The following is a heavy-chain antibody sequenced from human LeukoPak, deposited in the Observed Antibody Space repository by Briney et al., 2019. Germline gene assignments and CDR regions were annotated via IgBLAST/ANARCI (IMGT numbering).Heavy chain of an antibody. CDR2: INHSGST. V-gene: IGHV4-34*01. D-gene: IGHD3-10*01. CDR1: GGSFSGYY. Sequence: SETLSLTCAVYGGSFSGYYWSWIRQPPGKGLEWIGEINHSGSTNYNPSLKSRVTISVDTSKNQFSLKLSSVTAADTAVYHCARGTPEWYGSGPAVYWGQGTLVTVSS. CDR3: ARGTPEWYGSGPAVY. J-gene: IGHJ4*02.